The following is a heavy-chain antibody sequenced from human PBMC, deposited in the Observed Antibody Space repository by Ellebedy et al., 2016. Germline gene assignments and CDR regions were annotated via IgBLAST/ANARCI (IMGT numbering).Heavy chain of an antibody. CDR1: GFTVSTNY. J-gene: IGHJ5*02. Sequence: GESLKISCAASGFTVSTNYMKWVRPAPGKGLEWVSAIFNDGNTYYADSVKGRFTISRDNSKNTLYLQMNSLRAEDTAVYYCARGVGSGWFDPWGQGTLVTVSS. D-gene: IGHD2-15*01. CDR2: IFNDGNT. V-gene: IGHV3-53*01. CDR3: ARGVGSGWFDP.